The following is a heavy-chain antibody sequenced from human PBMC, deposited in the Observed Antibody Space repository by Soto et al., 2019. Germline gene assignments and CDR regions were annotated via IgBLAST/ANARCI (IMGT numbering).Heavy chain of an antibody. Sequence: QVQLVQSGAEVKKPGSSVKVSCKASGGTFSSYAISWVRQAPGQGLEWMEGIIPIFGTANYAQKFQGGVTITADESTSTAYMELRILRSEDTAVYYCARGGAHIPLDYWGKGTLVTVSS. J-gene: IGHJ4*02. CDR2: IIPIFGTA. CDR1: GGTFSSYA. D-gene: IGHD2-21*01. V-gene: IGHV1-69*01. CDR3: ARGGAHIPLDY.